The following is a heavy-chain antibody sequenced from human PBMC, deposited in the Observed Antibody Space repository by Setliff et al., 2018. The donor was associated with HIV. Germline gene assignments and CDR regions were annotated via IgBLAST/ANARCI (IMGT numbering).Heavy chain of an antibody. CDR3: ARVWDWNYDLGY. CDR2: IIPIFGTA. V-gene: IGHV1-69*13. Sequence: SVKVSCKASGGTFSSYAISWVRQAPGQGLEWMGGIIPIFGTANYAQKFQGRVTITADESTSTAYMELRSLRSDDTAVYYCARVWDWNYDLGYWGQGTLVTVSS. D-gene: IGHD1-7*01. CDR1: GGTFSSYA. J-gene: IGHJ4*02.